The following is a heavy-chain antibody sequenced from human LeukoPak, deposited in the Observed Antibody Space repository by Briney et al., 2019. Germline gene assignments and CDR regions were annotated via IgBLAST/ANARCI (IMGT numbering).Heavy chain of an antibody. J-gene: IGHJ4*02. Sequence: GGSLRLSCAASGFTFSSYSMNWVRQAPGKGLEWVSSISSSSSYIYYADSVKGRFTISRDNAKNLLYLQMNSLRAEDTAVYYCARDAKIFMGAAYYFDYWGQGTLVTVSS. CDR2: ISSSSSYI. V-gene: IGHV3-21*01. D-gene: IGHD2-15*01. CDR1: GFTFSSYS. CDR3: ARDAKIFMGAAYYFDY.